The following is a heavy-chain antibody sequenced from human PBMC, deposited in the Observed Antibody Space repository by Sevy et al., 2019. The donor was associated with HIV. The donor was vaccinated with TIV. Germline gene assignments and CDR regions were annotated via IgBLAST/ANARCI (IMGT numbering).Heavy chain of an antibody. D-gene: IGHD6-13*01. Sequence: ASVKVSCKASGYTFTSYGISWVRQAPGQGLEWMGWISAYNGNTNYSQKLQGRVTMTTDTSTSTAYMELRSLRSDDTAVYYCARHLGIAAAGTIDYWGQGTLVTVSS. CDR2: ISAYNGNT. J-gene: IGHJ4*02. CDR1: GYTFTSYG. V-gene: IGHV1-18*01. CDR3: ARHLGIAAAGTIDY.